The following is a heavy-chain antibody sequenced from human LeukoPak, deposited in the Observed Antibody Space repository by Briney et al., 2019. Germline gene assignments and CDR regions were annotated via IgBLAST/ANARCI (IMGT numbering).Heavy chain of an antibody. CDR2: IYYSGST. D-gene: IGHD2-2*01. J-gene: IGHJ4*02. CDR3: ARLFSSSYSGY. CDR1: GGSISSSTYY. Sequence: SETLSLTFTVSGGSISSSTYYWGWIRPPPGKGLEWIGSIYYSGSTYYNPSLKSRVTISIDTSKNQFSLKLTSVTAADTAVYYCARLFSSSYSGYWGQGTLVTVS. V-gene: IGHV4-39*01.